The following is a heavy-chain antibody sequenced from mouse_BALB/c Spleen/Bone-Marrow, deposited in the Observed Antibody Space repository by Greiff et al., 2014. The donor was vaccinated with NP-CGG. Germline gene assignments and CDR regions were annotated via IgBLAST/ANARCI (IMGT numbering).Heavy chain of an antibody. D-gene: IGHD1-1*01. J-gene: IGHJ2*01. CDR2: IDPANGNT. CDR1: GFNIKDTY. V-gene: IGHV14-3*02. CDR3: ARVRDYYGLYYFDY. Sequence: VQLKESGAELVKPGASVKLSCTASGFNIKDTYMHWVKQRPEQGLEWIGRIDPANGNTKYDPKFQGKATITADTSSSTAYLQLSSLTSEDTAMYYCARVRDYYGLYYFDYWGQGTTLTVSS.